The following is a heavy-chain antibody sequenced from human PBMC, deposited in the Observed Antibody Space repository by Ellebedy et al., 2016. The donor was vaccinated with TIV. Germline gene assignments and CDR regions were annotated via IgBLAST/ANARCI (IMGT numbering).Heavy chain of an antibody. Sequence: MPSETLSLTCTVSGGPVSTYYWSWIRQPPGKALEWVGYIHYSGSTNYNPSLKSRVRISIDTSKNQLSLNLTSVSAADTAVYYCAREYFYVSGSYYAFDIWGRGTIVTVSS. CDR3: AREYFYVSGSYYAFDI. D-gene: IGHD3-10*01. J-gene: IGHJ3*02. CDR2: IHYSGST. V-gene: IGHV4-59*02. CDR1: GGPVSTYY.